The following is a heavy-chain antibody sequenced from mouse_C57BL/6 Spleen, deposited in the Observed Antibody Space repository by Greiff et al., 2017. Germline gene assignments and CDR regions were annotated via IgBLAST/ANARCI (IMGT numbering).Heavy chain of an antibody. CDR1: GYTFTSYW. CDR2: IYPGSGST. D-gene: IGHD3-2*02. Sequence: VQLQQPGAELVKPGASVKMSCKASGYTFTSYWITWVKQRPGQGLEWIGDIYPGSGSTNYNEKFKSKATLTVDTSSSTAYMQLSSLTSEDSAVYYCARGTGSSGYRFAYWGQGTLVTVSA. CDR3: ARGTGSSGYRFAY. V-gene: IGHV1-55*01. J-gene: IGHJ3*01.